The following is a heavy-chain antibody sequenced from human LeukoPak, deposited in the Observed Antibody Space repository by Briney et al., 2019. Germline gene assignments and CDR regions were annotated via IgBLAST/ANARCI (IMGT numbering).Heavy chain of an antibody. J-gene: IGHJ3*02. Sequence: SETLSLTCTVSGGSISSSSYCWGWIRQPPGKGLEWIGSICYSGSTFYNPSLKSRVTLSVDTSKSQFSLKLSSVTAADTAVYYCATPYGSGSKTNDAFDIWGQGTMVTVSS. CDR1: GGSISSSSYC. V-gene: IGHV4-39*01. CDR2: ICYSGST. D-gene: IGHD3-10*01. CDR3: ATPYGSGSKTNDAFDI.